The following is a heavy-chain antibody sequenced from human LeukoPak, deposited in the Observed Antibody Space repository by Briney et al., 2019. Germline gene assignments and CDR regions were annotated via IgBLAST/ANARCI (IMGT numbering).Heavy chain of an antibody. CDR2: IYPGDSDT. J-gene: IGHJ4*02. Sequence: GGALKISCKGSGCRFTSYWIGWGRRMPGKGVGWMGIIYPGDSDTRYSPSFQGQVTISADKSIRTAYLQWSSLKASDTAMYYCARLVYSSGWVFDYWGQGTLVTVSS. CDR3: ARLVYSSGWVFDY. D-gene: IGHD6-19*01. CDR1: GCRFTSYW. V-gene: IGHV5-51*01.